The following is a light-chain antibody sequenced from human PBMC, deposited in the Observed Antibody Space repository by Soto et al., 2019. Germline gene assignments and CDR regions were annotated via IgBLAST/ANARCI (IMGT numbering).Light chain of an antibody. CDR1: QVITNY. V-gene: IGKV1-27*01. CDR3: QKYNSAPWT. Sequence: DLQMTQSPSSLSASVGDRVTITCRASQVITNYLAWYQQKPGKVPKLLIYAASTLQSGVPSRFSGSGSGTDFTLTISSLQPEDVATYYCQKYNSAPWTFGQGTKVEI. J-gene: IGKJ1*01. CDR2: AAS.